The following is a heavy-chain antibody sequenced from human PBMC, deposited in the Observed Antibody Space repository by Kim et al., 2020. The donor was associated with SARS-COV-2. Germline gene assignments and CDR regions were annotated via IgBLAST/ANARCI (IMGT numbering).Heavy chain of an antibody. J-gene: IGHJ6*02. CDR3: ARYYSNGYYYYGMDV. D-gene: IGHD4-4*01. CDR1: GYTFTSYG. CDR2: ISAYNGNT. Sequence: ASVKVSCKASGYTFTSYGISWVRQAPGQGLEWMGWISAYNGNTNYAQKLQGRVTMTTDTSTSTAYMELRSLRSDDTAVYYCARYYSNGYYYYGMDVWGQGTTVTVSS. V-gene: IGHV1-18*04.